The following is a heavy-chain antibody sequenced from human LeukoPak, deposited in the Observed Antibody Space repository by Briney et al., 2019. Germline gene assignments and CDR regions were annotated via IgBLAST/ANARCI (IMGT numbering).Heavy chain of an antibody. Sequence: SGGSLRLSCAASGFTFSSYPMNWVRQAPGKGLEWVANIKQDGSEKYYVDSVKGRLTISRDNAKNSLYLQMNSLRAEDTAVYYCARGGDPWGFDYWGQGTLVTVSS. D-gene: IGHD2-21*02. J-gene: IGHJ4*02. CDR2: IKQDGSEK. CDR1: GFTFSSYP. CDR3: ARGGDPWGFDY. V-gene: IGHV3-7*01.